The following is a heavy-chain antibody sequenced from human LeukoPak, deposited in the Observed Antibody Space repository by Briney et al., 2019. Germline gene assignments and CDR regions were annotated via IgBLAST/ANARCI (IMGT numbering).Heavy chain of an antibody. Sequence: SETLSLTCAVYGGSFSGYYWSWIRQPSGKGLEWIGEINHSGSTNYNPSLKSRVTISVDTSKNQFSLKLSSVTAADTAVYYCARGRVVFRPWGQGTLVTVSS. CDR2: INHSGST. CDR3: ARGRVVFRP. D-gene: IGHD3-16*01. J-gene: IGHJ5*02. V-gene: IGHV4-34*01. CDR1: GGSFSGYY.